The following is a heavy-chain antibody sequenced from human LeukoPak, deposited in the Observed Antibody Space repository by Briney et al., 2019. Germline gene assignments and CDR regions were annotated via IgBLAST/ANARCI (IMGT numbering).Heavy chain of an antibody. J-gene: IGHJ4*02. Sequence: PGGSLRLSCAASGFTFSSYWMSWVRQAPGKGLEWVANIKQDGSEEYYVDSVKGRFTISRDNAKNSLYLQMNSLRAEDTAVYYCASQPGTMVRGVMFQLWGQGTLVTVSS. V-gene: IGHV3-7*01. CDR2: IKQDGSEE. D-gene: IGHD3-10*01. CDR1: GFTFSSYW. CDR3: ASQPGTMVRGVMFQL.